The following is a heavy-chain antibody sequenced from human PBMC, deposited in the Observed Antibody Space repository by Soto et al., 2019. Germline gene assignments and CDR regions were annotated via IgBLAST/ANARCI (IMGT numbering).Heavy chain of an antibody. J-gene: IGHJ5*02. Sequence: SETLSLTCTVSGGSISSYYWSWIRQPPGKGLEWIGYIYYSGSTNYNPSLKSRVTISVDTSKNQFSLNLSSVTAADTAVYYCARGSPGSVLNRYSYGYHWFDPWGQGTLVTVSS. CDR3: ARGSPGSVLNRYSYGYHWFDP. V-gene: IGHV4-59*12. D-gene: IGHD5-18*01. CDR1: GGSISSYY. CDR2: IYYSGST.